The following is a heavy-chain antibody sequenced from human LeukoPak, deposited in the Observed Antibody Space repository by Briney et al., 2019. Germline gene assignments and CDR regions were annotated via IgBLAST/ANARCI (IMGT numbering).Heavy chain of an antibody. CDR3: ARDSTPRYDSSGYFDY. CDR2: IYYSGST. D-gene: IGHD3-22*01. V-gene: IGHV4-31*03. J-gene: IGHJ4*02. Sequence: SQTLSLTCTVSGGSISSGGYYWSWIRQHPGKGLEWIGYIYYSGSTYYNPSLKSRVTISVDTSKNQFSLKLSSVTAADTAVYYWARDSTPRYDSSGYFDYWGQGTLVTVSS. CDR1: GGSISSGGYY.